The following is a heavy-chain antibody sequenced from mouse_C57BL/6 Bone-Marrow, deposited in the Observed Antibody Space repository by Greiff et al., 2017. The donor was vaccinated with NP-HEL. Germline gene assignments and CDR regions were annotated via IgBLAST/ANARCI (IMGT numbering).Heavy chain of an antibody. D-gene: IGHD2-2*01. CDR1: GYTFTSYW. Sequence: QVQLQQPGAELVRPGTSVKLSCKASGYTFTSYWMHWVKQRPGQGLEWIGVIDPSDSYTNYNQKFQGKATLTVDTSSSPAYMQRSSLASEDSAVYYCARIYYGFSWFAYWGQGTLVTVSA. CDR2: IDPSDSYT. V-gene: IGHV1-59*01. J-gene: IGHJ3*01. CDR3: ARIYYGFSWFAY.